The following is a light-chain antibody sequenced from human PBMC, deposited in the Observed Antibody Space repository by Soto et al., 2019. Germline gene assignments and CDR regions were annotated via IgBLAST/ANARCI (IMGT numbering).Light chain of an antibody. J-gene: IGKJ4*01. V-gene: IGKV3-11*01. CDR1: QSVGYY. CDR3: QQRSNWPPVT. CDR2: DAS. Sequence: ERVLTQSPATLSSSPGERHTLSCRASQSVGYYLAWYQQKPGQAPRLLIYDASNRATGIPARFSGSGSGTDFTLAISSLEPEDFAVYYCQQRSNWPPVTFGGGTKVDI.